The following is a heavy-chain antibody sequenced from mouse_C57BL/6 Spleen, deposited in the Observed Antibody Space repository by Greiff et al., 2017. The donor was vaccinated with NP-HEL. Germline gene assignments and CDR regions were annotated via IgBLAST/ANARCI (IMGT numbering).Heavy chain of an antibody. J-gene: IGHJ4*01. D-gene: IGHD3-1*01. CDR2: IHPNSGST. V-gene: IGHV1-64*01. CDR3: ASGSGLPYAMDY. Sequence: QVQLQQPGAELVKPGASVKLSCKASGYTFTSYWMHWVKQRPGQGLEWIGMIHPNSGSTNYNEKFKSKATLTVDTSSSTAYMQLSSLTSEDSAVYYCASGSGLPYAMDYWGQGTSVTVSS. CDR1: GYTFTSYW.